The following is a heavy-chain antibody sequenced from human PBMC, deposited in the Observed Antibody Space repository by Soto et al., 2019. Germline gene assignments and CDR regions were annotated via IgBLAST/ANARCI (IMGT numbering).Heavy chain of an antibody. V-gene: IGHV6-1*01. Sequence: SQTLSLTCAISGDSVSSNSAAWNWTRQSPSRGLEWLGRTYYRSKWYNDYAVSVKSRITINPDTSKNQFSLQLNSVTPEDTAVYYCARDRGEYYYDSSGYTFDYWGQGTLVTVSS. CDR3: ARDRGEYYYDSSGYTFDY. CDR1: GDSVSSNSAA. CDR2: TYYRSKWYN. D-gene: IGHD3-22*01. J-gene: IGHJ4*02.